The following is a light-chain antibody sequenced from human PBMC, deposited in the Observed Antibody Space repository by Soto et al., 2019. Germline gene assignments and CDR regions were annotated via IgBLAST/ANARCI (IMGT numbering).Light chain of an antibody. J-gene: IGKJ1*01. CDR3: NRRSDCPTGLT. Sequence: SQSIPNSYVAWYQQRPGQAPRLLLYGASNRASGIPARFSGSGSGTDFHVTVSIRDRDAVAAYLCNRRSDCPTGLTFCDGTKVDIK. CDR1: QSIPNSY. CDR2: GAS. V-gene: IGKV3-11*01.